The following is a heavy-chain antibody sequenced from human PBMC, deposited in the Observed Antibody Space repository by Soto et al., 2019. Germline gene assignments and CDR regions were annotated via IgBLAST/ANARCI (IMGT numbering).Heavy chain of an antibody. D-gene: IGHD6-13*01. J-gene: IGHJ6*03. CDR1: GDSVSSNSAA. V-gene: IGHV6-1*01. CDR2: TCYRSKWYN. CDR3: AREQLVPVYYYYYMDV. Sequence: SQTLSLTCAISGDSVSSNSAAWNWIRQSPSRGLEWLGRTCYRSKWYNDYAVSVKSRITINPDTSKNQFSLQLNSVTPEDTAVYYCAREQLVPVYYYYYMDVWGKGTTVTVSS.